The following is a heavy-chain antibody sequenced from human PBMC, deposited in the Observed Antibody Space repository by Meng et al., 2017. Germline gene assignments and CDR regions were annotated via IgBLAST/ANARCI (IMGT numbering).Heavy chain of an antibody. D-gene: IGHD6-19*01. CDR3: AKDRDSGYGMDV. CDR2: ISWDGGST. V-gene: IGHV3-43D*03. Sequence: GESLKISCAASGFTFDDYAMHWVRQAPGTGLEWVSLISWDGGSTYYADSVKGRFTISRDNSKNSLYLPMNSLRAEDTALYYCAKDRDSGYGMDVWGQGTTVTVSS. CDR1: GFTFDDYA. J-gene: IGHJ6*02.